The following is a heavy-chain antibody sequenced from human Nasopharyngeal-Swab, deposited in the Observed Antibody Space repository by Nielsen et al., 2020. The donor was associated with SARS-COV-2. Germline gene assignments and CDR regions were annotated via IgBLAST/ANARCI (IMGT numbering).Heavy chain of an antibody. D-gene: IGHD3-22*01. J-gene: IGHJ4*02. CDR2: INHSGST. CDR3: VRDPGSGSFYFDY. Sequence: WIRQPPGKGLEWIGEINHSGSTNYNPSLKSRVTISVDTSKNQFSLKLSSVTAADTAVYYCVRDPGSGSFYFDYWGQGTLVTVSS. V-gene: IGHV4-34*01.